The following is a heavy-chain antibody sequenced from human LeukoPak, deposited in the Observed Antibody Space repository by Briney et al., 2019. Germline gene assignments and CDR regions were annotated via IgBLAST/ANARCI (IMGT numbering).Heavy chain of an antibody. CDR2: INHSGST. D-gene: IGHD2-2*01. Sequence: SETLSLTCAVYGGSLKGYYWNWIRQSPGKGLEWIGEINHSGSTNYNPSLKSRVTISVDTSKNQFSLKLSSMTAADTAVYYCARDRRVVPAAIPYYYYGMDFWGQGTTVTVSS. J-gene: IGHJ6*02. CDR3: ARDRRVVPAAIPYYYYGMDF. CDR1: GGSLKGYY. V-gene: IGHV4-34*01.